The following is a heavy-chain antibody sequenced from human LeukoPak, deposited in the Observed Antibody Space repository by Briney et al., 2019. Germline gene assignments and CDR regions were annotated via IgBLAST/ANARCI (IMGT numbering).Heavy chain of an antibody. V-gene: IGHV4-61*02. CDR1: GGSISSGSYY. J-gene: IGHJ2*01. Sequence: SQTLSLTCTVSGGSISSGSYYWSWIRQPAGKGLEWIGSIYTSGSTNYNLSLKSRVTISVDTSKNQFSLKLSSVTAADTAVYYCARHLDCSSTSCYLWYFDLWGRGTLVTVSS. CDR3: ARHLDCSSTSCYLWYFDL. CDR2: IYTSGST. D-gene: IGHD2-2*01.